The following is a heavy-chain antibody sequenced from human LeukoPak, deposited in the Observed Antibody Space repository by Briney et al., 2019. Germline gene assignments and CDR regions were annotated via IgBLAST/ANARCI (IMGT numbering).Heavy chain of an antibody. CDR3: ARDPNGNYVGAFDFQR. CDR2: ISGVNT. D-gene: IGHD4-17*01. J-gene: IGHJ1*01. V-gene: IGHV3-23*01. Sequence: GGSLRLSCAASGFTFSNYALTWVRQAPGKGLEWVSSISGVNTHYADSVKGRFSVSRDNYKNTLYLQMSSLRAEDTAVYYCARDPNGNYVGAFDFQRWGQGTLVTVSS. CDR1: GFTFSNYA.